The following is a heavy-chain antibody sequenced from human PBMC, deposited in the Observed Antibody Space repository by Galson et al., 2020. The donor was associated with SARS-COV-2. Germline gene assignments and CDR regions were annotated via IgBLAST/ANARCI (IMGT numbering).Heavy chain of an antibody. J-gene: IGHJ4*02. Sequence: GESLTISCAASGFTFNNYAMSWVRQAPGKGLEWVSSISGSGSNTYYADSVKGRFTMSRDNSKNTLYLQMNSLRTEDTAIYYCAKDGGGWYTSGWYYFDYWGQGTLVTVSS. CDR1: GFTFNNYA. V-gene: IGHV3-23*01. CDR3: AKDGGGWYTSGWYYFDY. CDR2: ISGSGSNT. D-gene: IGHD6-19*01.